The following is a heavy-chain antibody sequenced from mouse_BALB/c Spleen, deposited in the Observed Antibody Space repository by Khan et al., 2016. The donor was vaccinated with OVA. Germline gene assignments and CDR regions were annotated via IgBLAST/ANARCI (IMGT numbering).Heavy chain of an antibody. J-gene: IGHJ4*01. D-gene: IGHD2-1*01. CDR3: ARDDNYMDY. V-gene: IGHV3-1*02. Sequence: EVQLQESGPDLVKPSQSLSLTCTVTGYSITSGYIWHWIRQFPGNKLEWMGYFYHSGSIYYNPSLKSRFSITRDTSKNLFFLQLNSVTTEDTATYYVARDDNYMDYWGQGTSVTVSS. CDR2: FYHSGSI. CDR1: GYSITSGYI.